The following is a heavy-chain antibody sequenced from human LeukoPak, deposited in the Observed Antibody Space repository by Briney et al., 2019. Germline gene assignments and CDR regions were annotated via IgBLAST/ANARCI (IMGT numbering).Heavy chain of an antibody. D-gene: IGHD1-7*01. CDR3: ARGYNWNYGFRATHYFYFDL. V-gene: IGHV4-34*01. CDR1: GDSLNGYV. Sequence: PSETLTLTCGIDGDSLNGYVWSWIRQSPEKGLEWIGHIAHNGNRQYNPSLHSRVTISRDSSRTQLSLILRSVTDADTATYYCARGYNWNYGFRATHYFYFDLWGRGTPVTVSS. J-gene: IGHJ2*01. CDR2: IAHNGNR.